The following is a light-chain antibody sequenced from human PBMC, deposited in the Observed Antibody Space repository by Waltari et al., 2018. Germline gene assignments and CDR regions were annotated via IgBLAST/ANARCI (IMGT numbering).Light chain of an antibody. CDR2: EVT. V-gene: IGLV2-8*01. Sequence: QSALTQPPSASGSPGQSVTISCTGTSSDVGGYTYVTWYQQYPGKAPKLIIYEVTKRPSGVPDRFSGSKSDNTASLTVSGLQAEDEADYYCSSYAGSTNFYVFGTGTKVTVL. CDR3: SSYAGSTNFYV. CDR1: SSDVGGYTY. J-gene: IGLJ1*01.